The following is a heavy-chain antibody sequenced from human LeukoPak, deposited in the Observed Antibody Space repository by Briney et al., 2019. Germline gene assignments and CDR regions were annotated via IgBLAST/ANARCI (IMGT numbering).Heavy chain of an antibody. CDR1: GGSISSGGYY. Sequence: SQTLSLTCTVSGGSISSGGYYWSWIRQHPGKGLEWIGYIYYSGSTYYNPSLKSRATISVDTSQHQFSLQLSSVTAAATAVYYCARETPGGVLRYFDWLVMDVWGQGTTVTVSS. CDR3: ARETPGGVLRYFDWLVMDV. J-gene: IGHJ6*02. V-gene: IGHV4-31*03. CDR2: IYYSGST. D-gene: IGHD3-9*01.